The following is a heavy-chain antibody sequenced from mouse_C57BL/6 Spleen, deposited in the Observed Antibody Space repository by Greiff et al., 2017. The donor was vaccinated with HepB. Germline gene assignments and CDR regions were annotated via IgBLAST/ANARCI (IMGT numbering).Heavy chain of an antibody. CDR3: ARPLYGSSYAWFAY. J-gene: IGHJ3*01. CDR2: INPNNGGT. D-gene: IGHD1-1*01. V-gene: IGHV1-18*01. Sequence: EVQLQQSGPELVKPGASVKIPCKASGYTFTDYNMDWVKQSHGKSLEWIGDINPNNGGTNYNQKFKGKATLTVDKSSSTAYMELRSLTSEDTAVYYCARPLYGSSYAWFAYWGQGTLVTVSA. CDR1: GYTFTDYN.